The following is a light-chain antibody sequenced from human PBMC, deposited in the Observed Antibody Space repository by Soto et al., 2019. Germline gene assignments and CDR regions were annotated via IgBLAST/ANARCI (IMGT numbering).Light chain of an antibody. CDR2: AAS. Sequence: DIQVTQSPSSLSASVGDRVTITCQASQGITNYLNWYQQKPGKAPKLLIYAASSLQSGVPSRFSGSGSGTDFTLTISSLQPEDFATYYCQQSYSTPYTFGQGTKLEIK. CDR1: QGITNY. CDR3: QQSYSTPYT. V-gene: IGKV1-39*01. J-gene: IGKJ2*01.